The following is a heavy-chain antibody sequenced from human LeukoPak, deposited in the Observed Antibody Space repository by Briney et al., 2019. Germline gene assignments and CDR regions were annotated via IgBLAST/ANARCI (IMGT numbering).Heavy chain of an antibody. CDR2: INPSGGST. Sequence: ASVKVSCKASGYTFTSYYMHWVRQAPGQGLEWMGIINPSGGSTSYAQKFQGGVTMTRDTSTSTVYMELSSLRSEDTAVYYCAREPSSAPEEGYWGQGTLVTVSS. CDR3: AREPSSAPEEGY. CDR1: GYTFTSYY. J-gene: IGHJ4*02. V-gene: IGHV1-46*01.